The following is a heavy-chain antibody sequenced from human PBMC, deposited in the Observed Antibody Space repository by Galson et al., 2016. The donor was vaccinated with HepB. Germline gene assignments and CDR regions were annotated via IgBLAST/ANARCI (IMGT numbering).Heavy chain of an antibody. J-gene: IGHJ2*01. CDR2: ISNSNAFI. CDR1: GFNFNIYS. D-gene: IGHD3-10*01. CDR3: VRGGNPFGGFGDGVYWYFDL. V-gene: IGHV3-21*01. Sequence: SLRLSCAASGFNFNIYSMNWVRQAPGKGLEWVSSISNSNAFIYYADSVKGRFTISRDNAKNSLYLQMNNLRAEDTSVYYCVRGGNPFGGFGDGVYWYFDLWGRGTLVTVS.